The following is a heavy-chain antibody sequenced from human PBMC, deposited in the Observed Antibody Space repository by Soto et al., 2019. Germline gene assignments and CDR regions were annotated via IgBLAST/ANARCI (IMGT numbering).Heavy chain of an antibody. J-gene: IGHJ6*02. CDR2: IIPIFGTA. CDR3: ARDRCSGGSCHAPGGMDV. V-gene: IGHV1-69*13. CDR1: GGTFSSYA. D-gene: IGHD2-15*01. Sequence: SVKVSCKASGGTFSSYAISWVRQAPGQGLEWMGWIIPIFGTANYAEKFQGRVTITADESTSTAYMELRSLRSEDKAVYYCARDRCSGGSCHAPGGMDVWGQGTTVTVSS.